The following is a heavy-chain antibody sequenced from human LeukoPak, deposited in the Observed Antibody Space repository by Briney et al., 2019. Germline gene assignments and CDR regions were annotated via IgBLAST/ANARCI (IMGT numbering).Heavy chain of an antibody. CDR3: ARVSSGWYYFDY. J-gene: IGHJ4*02. V-gene: IGHV3-48*03. D-gene: IGHD6-19*01. Sequence: PGGSLGLSCAASGFTFSSYEMNWVRQAPGKGLEWVSYISSSGSTIYYADSVKGRFTISRDNAKNSLYLQMNSLRAEDTAVYYCARVSSGWYYFDYWGQGTLVTVSS. CDR2: ISSSGSTI. CDR1: GFTFSSYE.